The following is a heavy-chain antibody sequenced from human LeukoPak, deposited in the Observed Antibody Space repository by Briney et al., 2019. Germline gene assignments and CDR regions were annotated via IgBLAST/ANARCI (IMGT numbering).Heavy chain of an antibody. J-gene: IGHJ5*02. D-gene: IGHD3-22*01. CDR1: GYTFTGYY. V-gene: IGHV1-2*02. CDR3: ARAYSYYYDSSGYYSGYWFDP. Sequence: ASVKVSCKASGYTFTGYYMHWVRQAPGQGLERMGWINPNSGGTNYAQKFQGRVTMTRDTSISTAYMELSRLRSDDTAVYYCARAYSYYYDSSGYYSGYWFDPWGQGTLVTVSS. CDR2: INPNSGGT.